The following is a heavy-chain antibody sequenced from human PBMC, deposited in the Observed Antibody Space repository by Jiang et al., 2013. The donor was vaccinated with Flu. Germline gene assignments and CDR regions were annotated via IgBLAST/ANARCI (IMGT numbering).Heavy chain of an antibody. D-gene: IGHD3-22*01. Sequence: LDWLALIYWDDDRRYSPSLKSRLTVTKDTSKNQVVLTMTNMDPVDTATYFCARIDPNNYQTSGHAFDVWGQGTVITVSS. J-gene: IGHJ3*01. CDR2: IYWDDDR. CDR3: ARIDPNNYQTSGHAFDV. V-gene: IGHV2-5*02.